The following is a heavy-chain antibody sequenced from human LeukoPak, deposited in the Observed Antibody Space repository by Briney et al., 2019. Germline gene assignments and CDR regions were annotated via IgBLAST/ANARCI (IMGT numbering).Heavy chain of an antibody. CDR3: ARHSGSYYDNYDY. CDR2: ISYSEST. V-gene: IGHV4-59*08. CDR1: GGSISRYY. D-gene: IGHD1-26*01. J-gene: IGHJ4*02. Sequence: SETLSLTCTVSGGSISRYYWSWIRQPPGKGLEWIGYISYSESTNYNPSLKSRVTISVDTSKNQFSLKLNSMTATDTAVYYCARHSGSYYDNYDYWGQGTLVTVSS.